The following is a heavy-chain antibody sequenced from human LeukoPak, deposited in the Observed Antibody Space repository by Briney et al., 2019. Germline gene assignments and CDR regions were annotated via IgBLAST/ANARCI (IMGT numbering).Heavy chain of an antibody. D-gene: IGHD2-2*01. J-gene: IGHJ5*02. CDR2: IWYDGSNK. Sequence: GGSLRLSCAASGFTFSSYGMHWVRQAPGKGLEWVAVIWYDGSNKYYADSVKGRFTISRDNSKNTLYLQMNSLRAEDTAVYYCAKDSTPTIVVVPAAWFDPWGQGTLVTVSS. V-gene: IGHV3-33*06. CDR3: AKDSTPTIVVVPAAWFDP. CDR1: GFTFSSYG.